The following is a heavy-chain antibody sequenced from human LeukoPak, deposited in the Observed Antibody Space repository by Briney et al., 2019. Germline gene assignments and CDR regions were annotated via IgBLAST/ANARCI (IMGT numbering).Heavy chain of an antibody. CDR2: ISWNSGRI. Sequence: GGSLRLSCAASGFTFSSYAMSWVRQAPGKGLEWVSGISWNSGRIVYADSVKGRFTISRDNAKNSLYLQMNSLRAEDTALYYCAKDLLHTYGSGSHYAFDIWGQGTMVSVSS. CDR3: AKDLLHTYGSGSHYAFDI. D-gene: IGHD3-10*01. V-gene: IGHV3-9*01. J-gene: IGHJ3*02. CDR1: GFTFSSYA.